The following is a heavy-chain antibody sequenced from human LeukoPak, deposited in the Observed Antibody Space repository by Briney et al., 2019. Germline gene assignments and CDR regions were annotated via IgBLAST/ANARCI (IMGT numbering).Heavy chain of an antibody. CDR1: GFTFSSYA. D-gene: IGHD2-2*02. V-gene: IGHV3-23*01. J-gene: IGHJ6*02. CDR2: ISGSGGST. Sequence: GGSLRLSCAASGFTFSSYAMSWVRQAPGKGLEWVSAISGSGGSTYYADSVKGRFTISRDNSKNTLYLQMNSLRAEDTAVYYCAKPYCSSTSCYTGLYYYYGMVVWGQGTTVTVSS. CDR3: AKPYCSSTSCYTGLYYYYGMVV.